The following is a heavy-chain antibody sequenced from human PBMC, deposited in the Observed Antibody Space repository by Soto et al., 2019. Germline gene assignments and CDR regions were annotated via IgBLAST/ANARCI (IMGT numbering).Heavy chain of an antibody. V-gene: IGHV3-30-3*01. CDR3: ARDPVNYYGSWTYGMDV. CDR1: GLTLSRFA. CDR2: IGYDGSNK. Sequence: QVQLVKSGGGVVQPGRSLRLSCAASGLTLSRFAMHWVRQAPGKGLEWVAVIGYDGSNKDYADSVKGRFTISRDNSKNTLYLQMNSLRPEDTAVYYCARDPVNYYGSWTYGMDVWGQGTTVTVSS. J-gene: IGHJ6*02. D-gene: IGHD3-10*01.